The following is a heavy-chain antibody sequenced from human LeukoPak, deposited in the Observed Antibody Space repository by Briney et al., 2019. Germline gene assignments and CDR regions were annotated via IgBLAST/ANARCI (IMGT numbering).Heavy chain of an antibody. CDR3: ARDSHLPYCGGDCYPDH. CDR2: IYTSGST. J-gene: IGHJ4*02. Sequence: TSETLSLTCTVSGGSISNYFWSWIRQPAGKGLEWIGRIYTSGSTNYNASLKSRVTMSVDTSKNQFSLKLSSVTAADTAVYYCARDSHLPYCGGDCYPDHWGQGTLVTVSS. V-gene: IGHV4-4*07. D-gene: IGHD2-21*02. CDR1: GGSISNYF.